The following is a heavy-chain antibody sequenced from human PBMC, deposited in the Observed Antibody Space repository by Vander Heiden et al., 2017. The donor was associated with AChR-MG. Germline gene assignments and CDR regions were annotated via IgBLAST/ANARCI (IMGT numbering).Heavy chain of an antibody. J-gene: IGHJ1*01. CDR2: ISYDGSNK. V-gene: IGHV3-30-3*01. Sequence: QVQLVESGGGVVQPGRSLRLSCPASGFTFSSYAMHWVRQAPGKGLEWVAVISYDGSNKYYADSVKGRFTISRDNSKNTLYLQMNSLRAEDTAVYYCARMYSGSYLDPQTRYFQHWGQGTLVTVSS. CDR1: GFTFSSYA. D-gene: IGHD1-26*01. CDR3: ARMYSGSYLDPQTRYFQH.